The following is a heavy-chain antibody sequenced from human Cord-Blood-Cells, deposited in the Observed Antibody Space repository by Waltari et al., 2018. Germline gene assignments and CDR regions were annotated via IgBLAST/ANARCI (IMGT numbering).Heavy chain of an antibody. CDR3: ARRYGSGSYQYDY. D-gene: IGHD3-10*01. CDR1: GYTFTSYG. J-gene: IGHJ4*02. Sequence: QVQLVQSGAEVKKPGASVKVSCKASGYTFTSYGLSWVRQARGQGLVWMGWISAYNGNTNYAQKLQGRVTMTTVTSTSTAYMEQRGLISDDTSVYYCARRYGSGSYQYDYWGQGTLVTVSS. CDR2: ISAYNGNT. V-gene: IGHV1-18*01.